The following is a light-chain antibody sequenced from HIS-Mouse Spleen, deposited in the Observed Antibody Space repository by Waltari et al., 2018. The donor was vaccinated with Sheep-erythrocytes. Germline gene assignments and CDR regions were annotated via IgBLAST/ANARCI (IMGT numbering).Light chain of an antibody. V-gene: IGLV2-23*03. CDR2: EGS. J-gene: IGLJ2*01. CDR1: RSDVGSYNL. CDR3: CSYAGSSTFHVV. Sequence: QSALTQPASVSGSPGQSITISCPGTRSDVGSYNLVSWYQQHPGKAPKLMIYEGSKRPSGVSNRFSGSKSGNTASLTISGLQAEDEADYYCCSYAGSSTFHVVFGGGTKLTVL.